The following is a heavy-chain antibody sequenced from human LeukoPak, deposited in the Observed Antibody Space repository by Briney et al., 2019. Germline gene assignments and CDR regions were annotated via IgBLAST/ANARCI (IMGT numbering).Heavy chain of an antibody. CDR3: ARIGYSSSSLDF. V-gene: IGHV3-7*03. CDR1: GFTFSNYA. Sequence: GGSLRLSCAASGFTFSNYAMAWVRQAPGKGLEWVANIKQDGSVKYYVDSVKGRFTISRDNAKNSLYLQMNSLRAEDTAIYNCARIGYSSSSLDFWGRGTLVTVSS. D-gene: IGHD6-6*01. CDR2: IKQDGSVK. J-gene: IGHJ4*02.